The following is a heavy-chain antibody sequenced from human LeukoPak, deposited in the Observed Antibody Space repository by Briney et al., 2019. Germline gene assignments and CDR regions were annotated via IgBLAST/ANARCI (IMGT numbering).Heavy chain of an antibody. CDR2: IRYDGSNK. V-gene: IGHV3-30*02. Sequence: PGGSLRLSCAASGFTFGSYGMHWVRQAPGKGLEWVAFIRYDGSNKYYADSVKGRFTISRDNSKNTLYLQMNSLRAEDTAVYYCAKDGPFLDTVTTYYFDYWGQGTLVTVSS. CDR1: GFTFGSYG. CDR3: AKDGPFLDTVTTYYFDY. D-gene: IGHD4-17*01. J-gene: IGHJ4*02.